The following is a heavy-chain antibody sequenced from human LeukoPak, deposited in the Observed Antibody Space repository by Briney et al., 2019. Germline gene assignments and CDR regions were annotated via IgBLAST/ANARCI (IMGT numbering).Heavy chain of an antibody. Sequence: SETLSLTCTVSGGSISSYYWSWIRQPPGKGLEWIGYMYYSGSGSTTYNPSLKSRVTISVDTSKNQFSLKLSSVTAADTAVYYCARSRSLLWPEAWFDPWGQGTLVTVSS. V-gene: IGHV4-59*01. CDR2: MYYSGSGST. D-gene: IGHD3-10*01. CDR3: ARSRSLLWPEAWFDP. CDR1: GGSISSYY. J-gene: IGHJ5*02.